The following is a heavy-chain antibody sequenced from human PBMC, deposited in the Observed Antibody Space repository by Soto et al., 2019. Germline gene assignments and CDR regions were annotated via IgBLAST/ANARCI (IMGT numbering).Heavy chain of an antibody. CDR3: ARDRSTVTTYLREYNWFDP. V-gene: IGHV1-69*13. Sequence: ASVKVSCKASGGTFSSYAISWVRQAPGQGLEWMGGIIPIFGTANYAQKFQGRVTITADESTSTAYMELSSLRSEDTAVYYCARDRSTVTTYLREYNWFDPWGQGTLVTVSS. CDR2: IIPIFGTA. D-gene: IGHD4-17*01. J-gene: IGHJ5*02. CDR1: GGTFSSYA.